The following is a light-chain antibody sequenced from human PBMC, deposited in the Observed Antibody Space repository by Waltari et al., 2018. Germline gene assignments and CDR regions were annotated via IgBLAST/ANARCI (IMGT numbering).Light chain of an antibody. Sequence: TGRASQDICSGLAWYQQKPGKAPKLLIYTASSLQSGVPSRFSGSGSGTAFTLTITSLQPEDFATYYCQQVDSFPLTFGGGTKVDIK. CDR3: QQVDSFPLT. J-gene: IGKJ4*01. CDR1: QDICSG. CDR2: TAS. V-gene: IGKV1-12*01.